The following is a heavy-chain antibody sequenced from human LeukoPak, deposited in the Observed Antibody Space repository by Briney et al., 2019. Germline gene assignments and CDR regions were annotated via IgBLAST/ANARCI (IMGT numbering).Heavy chain of an antibody. CDR3: TRDLNIAVGDC. D-gene: IGHD6-19*01. J-gene: IGHJ4*02. Sequence: GGSLRLSCTASGFIFGEYAMSWFRQAPGKGLEWVSFIRSKAYGGTTEYAASVKGRFTISRDDSKSIAYLQMNSLKTEDTAVYYCTRDLNIAVGDCWGQGTLVTVSS. CDR2: IRSKAYGGTT. CDR1: GFIFGEYA. V-gene: IGHV3-49*03.